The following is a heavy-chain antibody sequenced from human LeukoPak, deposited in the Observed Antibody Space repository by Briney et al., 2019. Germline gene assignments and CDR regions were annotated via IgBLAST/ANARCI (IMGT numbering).Heavy chain of an antibody. CDR2: IYTSGST. V-gene: IGHV4-4*07. CDR3: ARHRDYYDT. D-gene: IGHD3-22*01. J-gene: IGHJ4*01. CDR1: GGSISNYY. Sequence: SETLSLTCAVSGGSISNYYWSWIRQPAGNGLEWIGRIYTSGSTNYNPSLKSRVTMSVDTSKNQISLNLTSVTAADTAVYFCARHRDYYDTWGHGTLVTVSS.